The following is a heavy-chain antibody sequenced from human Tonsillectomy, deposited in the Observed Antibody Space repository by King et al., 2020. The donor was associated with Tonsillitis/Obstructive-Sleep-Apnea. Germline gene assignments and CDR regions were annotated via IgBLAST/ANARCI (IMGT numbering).Heavy chain of an antibody. CDR1: GFTFSSYA. Sequence: VQLVESGGGLVQPGGSLRLSCAASGFTFSSYAMSWVRQAPGKGLEWVSAISGSGGSTYYADSVKGRFTISRDNSKNTLYLQMNSRGAEDTAVYYCANGAGYYFRYYYYMDVWGKGTTVTVSS. CDR2: ISGSGGST. CDR3: ANGAGYYFRYYYYMDV. D-gene: IGHD3-3*01. V-gene: IGHV3-23*04. J-gene: IGHJ6*03.